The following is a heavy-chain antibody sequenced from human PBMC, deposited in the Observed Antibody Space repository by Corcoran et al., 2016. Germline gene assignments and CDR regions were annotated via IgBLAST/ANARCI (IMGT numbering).Heavy chain of an antibody. Sequence: QVQLQQSGPGLLKPSQTLSLTCAISGDSVSSNSAAWSWIRQSPSRGLEWLGRTYYRSKWYYEYAISVKTRVTINPDTSKNQFSLPLNSVTPADTAGYYCAKGGGAMDGWGQGTTVTVSS. CDR1: GDSVSSNSAA. V-gene: IGHV6-1*01. J-gene: IGHJ6*02. D-gene: IGHD3-16*01. CDR3: AKGGGAMDG. CDR2: TYYRSKWYY.